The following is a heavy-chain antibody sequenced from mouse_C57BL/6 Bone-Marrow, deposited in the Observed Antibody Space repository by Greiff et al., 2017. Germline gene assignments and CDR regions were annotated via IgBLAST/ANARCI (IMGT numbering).Heavy chain of an antibody. CDR2: IHPNSGST. D-gene: IGHD2-4*01. J-gene: IGHJ4*01. CDR3: ARSDYDG. V-gene: IGHV1-64*01. Sequence: QVHVKQSGAELVKPGASVKLSCKASGYTFTSYWMHWVKQRPGQGLEWIGMIHPNSGSTNYNEKFKSKATLTVDKSSSTAYMQLSSLTSEDSAVYYCARSDYDGWGQGTSVTVSS. CDR1: GYTFTSYW.